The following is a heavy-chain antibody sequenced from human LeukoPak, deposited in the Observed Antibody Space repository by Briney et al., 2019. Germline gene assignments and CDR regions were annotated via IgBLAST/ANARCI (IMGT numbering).Heavy chain of an antibody. V-gene: IGHV1-2*02. CDR2: INPKNGDT. CDR1: GYPFSDYY. CDR3: ARLSVL. Sequence: ASVKVSCKTSGYPFSDYYIHWIRQASGQGLESMGWINPKNGDTKYAQRSQGRLTISMDTSIGTVYMELSSLSYDDTAVYYCARLSVLWGQGTLVTVSS. J-gene: IGHJ4*02. D-gene: IGHD3-16*02.